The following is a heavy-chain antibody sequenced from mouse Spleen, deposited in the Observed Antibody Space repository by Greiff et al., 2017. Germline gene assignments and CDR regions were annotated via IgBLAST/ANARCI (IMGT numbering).Heavy chain of an antibody. CDR2: INPNNGGT. J-gene: IGHJ4*01. D-gene: IGHD2-4*01. Sequence: VQLQQSGPELVKPGASVKISCKASGYTFTDYYMNWVKQSHGKSLEWIGDINPNNGGTSYNQKFKGKATLTVDKSSSTAYMELRSLTSEDTAVYYCARLAMITTGYYAMDYWGQGTSVTVSS. CDR1: GYTFTDYY. V-gene: IGHV1-26*01. CDR3: ARLAMITTGYYAMDY.